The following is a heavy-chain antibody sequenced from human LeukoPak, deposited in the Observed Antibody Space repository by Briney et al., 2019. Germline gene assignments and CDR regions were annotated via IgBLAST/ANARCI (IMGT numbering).Heavy chain of an antibody. V-gene: IGHV3-48*01. CDR1: GFTFSSYS. CDR3: ARGEGGKFDY. CDR2: ISSSSSTI. Sequence: GGSLRLSCAASGFTFSSYSMNWVRQAPGKGLEWVSYISSSSSTIYYADSVKGRFTISRDNAKNSLYLQMNSLRAEDTAVYYCARGEGGKFDYWGQGTLVTVSS. J-gene: IGHJ4*02.